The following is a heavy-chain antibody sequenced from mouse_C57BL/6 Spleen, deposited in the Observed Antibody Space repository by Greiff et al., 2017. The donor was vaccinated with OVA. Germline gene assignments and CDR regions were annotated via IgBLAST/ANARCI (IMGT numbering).Heavy chain of an antibody. V-gene: IGHV1-26*01. CDR1: GYTFTDYY. CDR3: ARSGLTVYAMDY. CDR2: INPNNGGT. D-gene: IGHD2-4*01. Sequence: EVQLQQSGPELVKPGASVKISCKASGYTFTDYYMNWVKQSHGKSLEWIGDINPNNGGTSYNQKFKGKATLTVDKSSSTAYMELRSLTSEDSAVYYCARSGLTVYAMDYWGQGTSVTVSS. J-gene: IGHJ4*01.